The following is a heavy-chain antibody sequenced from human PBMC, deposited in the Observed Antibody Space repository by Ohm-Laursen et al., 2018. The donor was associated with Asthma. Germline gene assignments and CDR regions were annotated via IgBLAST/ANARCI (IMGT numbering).Heavy chain of an antibody. J-gene: IGHJ4*02. Sequence: ATVKISCKASGYTFTSYGISWVRQAPGQGLEWMGWISAYNGNTNYAQKLQGRVTMTTDTSTSTAYMELRSLRSDDTAVYYCARWGSYGDYEYYFDYWGQGTLVTVSS. V-gene: IGHV1-18*01. CDR3: ARWGSYGDYEYYFDY. CDR1: GYTFTSYG. CDR2: ISAYNGNT. D-gene: IGHD4-17*01.